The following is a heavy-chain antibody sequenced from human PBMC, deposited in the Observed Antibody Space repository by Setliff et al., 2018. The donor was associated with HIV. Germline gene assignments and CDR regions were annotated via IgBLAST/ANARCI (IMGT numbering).Heavy chain of an antibody. J-gene: IGHJ3*02. CDR1: GYTLTELS. V-gene: IGHV1-24*01. D-gene: IGHD3-22*01. Sequence: GASVKVSCKVSGYTLTELSIHWVRQAPGKGLEWMGGFDPQYDKTFYAQKFQGRVTMSEDTSTDTAYMELSSRRSEDTAVYYCATRAYDSRGYLRSRVSGAAFDIWGQGTMVTVS. CDR3: ATRAYDSRGYLRSRVSGAAFDI. CDR2: FDPQYDKT.